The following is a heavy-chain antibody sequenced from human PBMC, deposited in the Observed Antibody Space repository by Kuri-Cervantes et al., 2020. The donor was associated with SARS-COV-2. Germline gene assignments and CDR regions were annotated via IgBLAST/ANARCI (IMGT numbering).Heavy chain of an antibody. Sequence: LSLTCAASGFNFSRTDMHWVRQAPGKGLEWVAVISHDGKNKKCIASGKGRFTISRDNSQNTLYLHMKSLRSEDTAMYYCAKDRVGAQDFWGQGTLVTDSS. D-gene: IGHD4/OR15-4a*01. V-gene: IGHV3-30*18. J-gene: IGHJ4*02. CDR2: ISHDGKNK. CDR1: GFNFSRTD. CDR3: AKDRVGAQDF.